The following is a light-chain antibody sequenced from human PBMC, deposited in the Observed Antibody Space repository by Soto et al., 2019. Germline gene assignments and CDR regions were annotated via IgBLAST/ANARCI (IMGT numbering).Light chain of an antibody. Sequence: ENVLTQSPGTLSLSPGERATLSCRASQTVSSTSLAWYQQKPGQAPRLLIYGASSRATGIPDRFSGSGSGTDFTLIISRLEPEDFGVYYCQQYGSSPPLTFGGGTRWIS. CDR3: QQYGSSPPLT. CDR1: QTVSSTS. V-gene: IGKV3-20*01. CDR2: GAS. J-gene: IGKJ4*01.